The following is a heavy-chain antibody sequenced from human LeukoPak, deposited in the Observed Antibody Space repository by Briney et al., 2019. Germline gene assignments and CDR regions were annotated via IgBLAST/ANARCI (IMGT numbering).Heavy chain of an antibody. V-gene: IGHV4-34*01. J-gene: IGHJ4*02. Sequence: SETLSLTCAVYGGSFSGYYWSWIRQPPGKGLEWIGEINHSGSTNYNPSLKSRVTISVDTSKNQFSLKLSSVTAADTAVYYCARGPSSGYYSYWGQGTLVTVSS. D-gene: IGHD3-22*01. CDR2: INHSGST. CDR1: GGSFSGYY. CDR3: ARGPSSGYYSY.